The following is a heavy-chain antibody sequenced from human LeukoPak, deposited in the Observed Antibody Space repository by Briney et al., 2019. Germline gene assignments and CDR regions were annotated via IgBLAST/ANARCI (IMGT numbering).Heavy chain of an antibody. J-gene: IGHJ4*02. CDR2: IDGSSGST. CDR1: GFTFSNYA. D-gene: IGHD1-26*01. CDR3: AKPSGSFSG. Sequence: GGPLRPSCAASGFTFSNYAMTWVRQAPGKGLEWVSTIDGSSGSTYYADSVKGRFTISRDNSKNTLYLQMNSLRAEDTAVYYCAKPSGSFSGWGQGTLVTVSS. V-gene: IGHV3-23*01.